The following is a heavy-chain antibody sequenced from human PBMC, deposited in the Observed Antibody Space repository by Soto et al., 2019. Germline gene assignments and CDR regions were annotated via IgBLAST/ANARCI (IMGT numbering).Heavy chain of an antibody. CDR2: IHPNSGVT. V-gene: IGHV1-2*02. CDR1: GYTFTDYY. J-gene: IGHJ4*02. CDR3: ARAGLTTLELAIIY. D-gene: IGHD1-1*01. Sequence: ASVKVSCKASGYTFTDYYMHWVRQSPGQGLEWMGWIHPNSGVTKFPQKFQGRVIMTRDTSISTVYMELSRLTSDDTAVYYCARAGLTTLELAIIYWGQGTLVTVSS.